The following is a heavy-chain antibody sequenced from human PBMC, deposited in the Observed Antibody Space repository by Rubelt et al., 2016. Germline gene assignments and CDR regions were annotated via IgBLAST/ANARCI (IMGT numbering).Heavy chain of an antibody. D-gene: IGHD3-10*01. CDR2: IDHSGNS. V-gene: IGHV4-34*01. Sequence: QVQLQQWGAGLLKPSETLSLTCAVYGGSFSDYYWTWIRRSPGKGLEWIGEIDHSGNSNHNPSLKSRVTFSVDTSKNQFSLKLSSVTAADTALYYGTRLGPGSTAHAFDIWGQGTMVTVSS. CDR1: GGSFSDYY. J-gene: IGHJ3*02. CDR3: TRLGPGSTAHAFDI.